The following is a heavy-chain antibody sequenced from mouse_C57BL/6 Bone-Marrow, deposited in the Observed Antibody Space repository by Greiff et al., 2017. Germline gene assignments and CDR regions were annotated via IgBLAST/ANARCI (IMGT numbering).Heavy chain of an antibody. Sequence: VKLMESGPGLVQPSQSLSITCTVSGFSLTSYGVHWVRQSPGKGLEWLGVIWRGGSPDYNAAFMSRLSITKDNSKSQVFFKMNSLQADDTAIYYCAKPHWDLYYFDYWGQGTTLTVSS. V-gene: IGHV2-5*01. CDR1: GFSLTSYG. CDR3: AKPHWDLYYFDY. CDR2: IWRGGSP. J-gene: IGHJ2*01. D-gene: IGHD4-1*01.